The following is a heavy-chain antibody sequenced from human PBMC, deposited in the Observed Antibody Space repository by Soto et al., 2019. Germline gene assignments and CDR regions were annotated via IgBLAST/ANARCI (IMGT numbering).Heavy chain of an antibody. CDR1: GGTFSIYA. CDR3: ARGRIVVRVLASYGGMGT. CDR2: IIPIFGTA. D-gene: IGHD3-22*01. J-gene: IGHJ6*02. V-gene: IGHV1-69*13. Sequence: GASVKVSCKASGGTFSIYAISWVRQAPGQGLEWMGGIIPIFGTANYAQKFQGRVTITADESTSTAYMELSSLRSEDTAVYYCARGRIVVRVLASYGGMGTRGQGTTVTVSS.